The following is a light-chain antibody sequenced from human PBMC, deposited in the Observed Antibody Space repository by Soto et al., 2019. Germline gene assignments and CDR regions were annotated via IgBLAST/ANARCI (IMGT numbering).Light chain of an antibody. CDR2: AAS. CDR3: QQSYSTPRT. V-gene: IGKV1-39*01. J-gene: IGKJ1*01. Sequence: DIQMTQSPSSLSASVGDRVTIACRASQSITSYLNWYQQKPGKAPKLLIYAASSLQSGVPSRFSGSGSGAAFTLTISSIQPEDFATYYCQQSYSTPRTFDQGTKVEIK. CDR1: QSITSY.